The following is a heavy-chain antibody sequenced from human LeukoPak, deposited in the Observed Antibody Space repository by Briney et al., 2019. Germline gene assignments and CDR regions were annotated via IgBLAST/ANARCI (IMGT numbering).Heavy chain of an antibody. V-gene: IGHV3-23*01. Sequence: PGGSLRLSCAASGFTFSTFAMIWVRQPPGKGLEWVSSIFPSGGEIHYADSVRGRFTISRDNSKSTLSLQLNSLRTEDTAVYFCARGARGSGWRVFDIWGQGTMVTVSS. CDR1: GFTFSTFA. CDR3: ARGARGSGWRVFDI. J-gene: IGHJ3*02. D-gene: IGHD6-19*01. CDR2: IFPSGGEI.